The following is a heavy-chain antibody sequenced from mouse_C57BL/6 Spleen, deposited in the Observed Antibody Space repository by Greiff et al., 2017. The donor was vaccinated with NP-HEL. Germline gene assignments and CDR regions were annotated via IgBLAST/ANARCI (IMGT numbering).Heavy chain of an antibody. CDR3: AREGAPYFDV. J-gene: IGHJ1*03. V-gene: IGHV5-6*01. CDR1: GFTFSSYG. Sequence: EVHLVESGGDLVKPGGSLKLSCAASGFTFSSYGMSWVRQTPDKRLEWVATISSGGSYTYYPDSVKGRFTISRDNAKNTLYLQMSSLKSEDTAMYYCAREGAPYFDVWGTGTTVTVSS. CDR2: ISSGGSYT.